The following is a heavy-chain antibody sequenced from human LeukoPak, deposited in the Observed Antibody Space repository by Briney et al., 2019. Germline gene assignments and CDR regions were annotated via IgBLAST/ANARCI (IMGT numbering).Heavy chain of an antibody. Sequence: GASVKVSCKASGYTFTSYAMNWVRQAPGQGLEWMGIINPSGGSTSYAQKFQGRVTMTRDMSTSTVYMELSSLRSEDTAVYYCARVGGWLQLGNFDYWGQGTLVTVSS. J-gene: IGHJ4*02. D-gene: IGHD5-24*01. CDR3: ARVGGWLQLGNFDY. CDR1: GYTFTSYA. V-gene: IGHV1-46*01. CDR2: INPSGGST.